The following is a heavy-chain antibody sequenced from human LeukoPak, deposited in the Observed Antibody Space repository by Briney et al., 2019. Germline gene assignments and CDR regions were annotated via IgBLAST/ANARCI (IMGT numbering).Heavy chain of an antibody. CDR2: ISSSGSTI. CDR3: ARDHLSSGSSPDYYYYYYMDV. D-gene: IGHD6-19*01. Sequence: GGSLRLSCAASGFTFSSYEMNWVRQAPGKGLEWVSYISSSGSTIYYADSVKGRFTISRDNAKNTLYLQMNSLRAEDTAVYYCARDHLSSGSSPDYYYYYYMDVWGKGTTVTISS. J-gene: IGHJ6*03. V-gene: IGHV3-48*03. CDR1: GFTFSSYE.